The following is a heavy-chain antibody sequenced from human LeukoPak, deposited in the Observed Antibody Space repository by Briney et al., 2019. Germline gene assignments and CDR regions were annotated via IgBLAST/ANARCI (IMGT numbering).Heavy chain of an antibody. J-gene: IGHJ3*02. V-gene: IGHV3-74*01. CDR1: GFTSSGDG. CDR3: ARELPRIGGQTDASDI. CDR2: CKNDGSST. Sequence: GGSLRLSCAVSGFTSSGDGMHWVRQAPGKGLVWVSRCKNDGSSTSYADFVKGRFTISRDNAKNTLYLQMNSLRAEDTAVYYCARELPRIGGQTDASDIWGQGTMVTVS. D-gene: IGHD3-16*01.